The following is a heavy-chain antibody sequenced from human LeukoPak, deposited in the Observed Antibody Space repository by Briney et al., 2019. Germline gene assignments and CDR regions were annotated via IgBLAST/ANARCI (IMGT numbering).Heavy chain of an antibody. D-gene: IGHD3-22*01. V-gene: IGHV1-46*01. CDR1: GYTFTSYY. CDR2: INPSGGST. Sequence: ASVKVSCKASGYTFTSYYMHWVRQAPGQGLEWMGIINPSGGSTSYAQKFQGRVTMTRDTSTSTVYMELSSLRSKDTAVYYCARDKYYYDSSDYYYGMDVWGQGTTVTVSS. CDR3: ARDKYYYDSSDYYYGMDV. J-gene: IGHJ6*02.